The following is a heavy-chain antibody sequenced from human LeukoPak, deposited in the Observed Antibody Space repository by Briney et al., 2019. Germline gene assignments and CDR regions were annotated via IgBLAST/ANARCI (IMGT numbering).Heavy chain of an antibody. V-gene: IGHV4-30-4*08. J-gene: IGHJ3*02. CDR3: ARVGVVVPTGAFDI. CDR1: GGSISSGDYY. Sequence: SQTLSLTCTVSGGSISSGDYYWSWIRQPPGKGLEWIGYIYYSGSTYYNPSLKSRVTISVDTSKNQFSLKLSSVTAADTAVYYCARVGVVVPTGAFDIWGQGTMVTVSS. CDR2: IYYSGST. D-gene: IGHD2-2*01.